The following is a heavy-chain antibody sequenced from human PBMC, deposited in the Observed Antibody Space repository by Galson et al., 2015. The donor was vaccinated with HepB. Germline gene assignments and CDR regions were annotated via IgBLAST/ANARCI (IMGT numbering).Heavy chain of an antibody. Sequence: SLRLSCAASGFTFSRYAMSWGRQAPGKGLEWVSAISGSGGSTYYADSVKGRFTISRDNSKNTLYLQMNSLRAEDTAVYYCANDALGQWLVYYYYYGMDVWGQGTTVTVSS. CDR1: GFTFSRYA. CDR2: ISGSGGST. CDR3: ANDALGQWLVYYYYYGMDV. D-gene: IGHD6-19*01. J-gene: IGHJ6*02. V-gene: IGHV3-23*01.